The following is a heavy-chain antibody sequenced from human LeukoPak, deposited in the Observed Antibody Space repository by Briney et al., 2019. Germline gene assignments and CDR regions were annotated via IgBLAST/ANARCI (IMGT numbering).Heavy chain of an antibody. J-gene: IGHJ4*02. CDR3: ARQVLRGVIPVYFDY. CDR2: IYPGDSDT. Sequence: GESLKISCKGSRYSFTSYWIGWVRQMPGKGLEWMGTIYPGDSDTRYSPSFQGQVTISADKSISTAYLQWSSLKASDTAMYYCARQVLRGVIPVYFDYWGQGTLVTVSS. CDR1: RYSFTSYW. V-gene: IGHV5-51*01. D-gene: IGHD3-10*01.